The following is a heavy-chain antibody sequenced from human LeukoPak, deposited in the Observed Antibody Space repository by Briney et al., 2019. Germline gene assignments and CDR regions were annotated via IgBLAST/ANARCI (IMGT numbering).Heavy chain of an antibody. D-gene: IGHD6-13*01. V-gene: IGHV4-39*07. J-gene: IGHJ5*02. CDR2: IYYSGST. CDR1: GGSISSSSYY. CDR3: ARVEQQLAKPVYNWFDP. Sequence: PSETLSLTCTVSGGSISSSSYYWGWIRQPPGKGLEWIGSIYYSGSTYYNPSLKSRVTISVDTSKNQFSLKLSSVTAADTAVYYCARVEQQLAKPVYNWFDPWGQGTLVTVSS.